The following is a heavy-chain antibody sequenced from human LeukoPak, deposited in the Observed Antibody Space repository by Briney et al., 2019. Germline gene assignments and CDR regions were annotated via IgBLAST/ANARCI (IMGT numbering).Heavy chain of an antibody. J-gene: IGHJ4*02. CDR3: AKPGETSNYYFDS. CDR1: GFTFSTYD. Sequence: PGMSLRLSCAASGFTFSTYDMSWVRQAPGKGLEWVSTISNSGRSTYYADSVKGRFTISRDNSKNTPYLQMNSLRAEDTALYYCAKPGETSNYYFDSWGQGTLVTVSS. V-gene: IGHV3-23*01. D-gene: IGHD1-1*01. CDR2: ISNSGRST.